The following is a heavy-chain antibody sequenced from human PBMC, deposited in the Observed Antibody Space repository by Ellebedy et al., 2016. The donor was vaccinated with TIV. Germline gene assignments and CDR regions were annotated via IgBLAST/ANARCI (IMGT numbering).Heavy chain of an antibody. D-gene: IGHD3-3*01. V-gene: IGHV4-34*01. CDR2: IYYSGNT. CDR1: GGSFSGYY. J-gene: IGHJ4*02. CDR3: ASWRGLTADFWSEFGEYVFDY. Sequence: SETLSLTCAVYGGSFSGYYWSWIRQPPGKGLEWIGSIYYSGNTYYNPSLKSRVTISVDTSKNQFSLKLSSVTAADTAVYYCASWRGLTADFWSEFGEYVFDYWGQGTLVTVSS.